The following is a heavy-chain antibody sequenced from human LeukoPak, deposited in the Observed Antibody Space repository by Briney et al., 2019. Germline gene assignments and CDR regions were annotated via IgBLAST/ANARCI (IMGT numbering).Heavy chain of an antibody. J-gene: IGHJ5*02. CDR1: GYTFTSYD. V-gene: IGHV1-8*01. CDR3: ARDSSSSWPWRRGGENWFDP. CDR2: MNPNSGNT. Sequence: ASVKVSCKASGYTFTSYDINWVRQATGQGLEWMGWMNPNSGNTGYAQKFQGRVTMTRNTSISTAYMELSSLRSEDTAVYYCARDSSSSWPWRRGGENWFDPWGQGTLVTVSS. D-gene: IGHD6-13*01.